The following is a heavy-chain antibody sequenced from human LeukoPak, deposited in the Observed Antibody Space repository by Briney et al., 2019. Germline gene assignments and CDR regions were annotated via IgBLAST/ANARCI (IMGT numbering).Heavy chain of an antibody. CDR3: ARGLSSSSKYNWFDP. CDR2: IYYSGST. D-gene: IGHD6-6*01. CDR1: GGSISSYY. V-gene: IGHV4-59*12. J-gene: IGHJ5*02. Sequence: SETLSLTCTVSGGSISSYYGSWIRQPPGKGLEGSGYIYYSGSTNYNPPLKSRVTIPVDTSKNQFSLKLSSVTAADTAVYYCARGLSSSSKYNWFDPWGQGTLVTVSS.